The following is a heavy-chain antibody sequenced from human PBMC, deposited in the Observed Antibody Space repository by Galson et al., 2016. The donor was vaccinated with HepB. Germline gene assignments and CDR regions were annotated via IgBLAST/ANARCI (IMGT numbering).Heavy chain of an antibody. CDR3: ARGGGSETYQTLYNWFDP. D-gene: IGHD3-10*01. CDR2: INPNSGTT. Sequence: SVKVSCKASGYTFSGYYMHWVRQAPGQGLEWMGSINPNSGTTNYAQNFQGRVTMTRDTSINTAYMQLSSLRSDDTAVYFCARGGGSETYQTLYNWFDPWGQGTLVTVSS. V-gene: IGHV1-2*02. CDR1: GYTFSGYY. J-gene: IGHJ5*02.